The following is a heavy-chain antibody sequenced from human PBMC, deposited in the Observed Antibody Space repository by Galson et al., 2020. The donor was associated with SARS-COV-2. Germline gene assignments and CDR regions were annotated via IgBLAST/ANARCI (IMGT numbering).Heavy chain of an antibody. CDR3: ARDCTGSSCSFDS. CDR2: ISHSGSTR. J-gene: IGHJ4*02. D-gene: IGHD2-15*01. V-gene: IGHV3-48*01. CDR1: GFTFRSYS. Sequence: PGGSLRLSCAASGFTFRSYSMNWVRQAPGKGLEWLSYISHSGSTRYYADSVKGRFTISRDNDQNSLYLQMSSLRAEDTALYFCARDCTGSSCSFDSWGQGTLVTVSS.